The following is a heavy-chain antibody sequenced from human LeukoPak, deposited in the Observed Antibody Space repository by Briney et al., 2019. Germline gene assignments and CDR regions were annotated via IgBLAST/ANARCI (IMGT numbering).Heavy chain of an antibody. V-gene: IGHV3-49*03. Sequence: GGSLRLSCTASGFTFGDYAMSWFRRAPGKGLEWVGFIRSKAYGGTTENAASVKGRFTISRDDSKSIAYLQMNSLKTEDTAVYYCTRPRWGSGSLYYYWGQGTLVTVSS. J-gene: IGHJ4*02. CDR1: GFTFGDYA. CDR2: IRSKAYGGTT. D-gene: IGHD3-10*01. CDR3: TRPRWGSGSLYYY.